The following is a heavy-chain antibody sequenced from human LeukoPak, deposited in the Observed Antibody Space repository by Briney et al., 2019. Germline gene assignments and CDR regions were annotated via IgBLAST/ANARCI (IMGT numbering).Heavy chain of an antibody. D-gene: IGHD3-10*01. CDR3: AKDSRSYYLYYYYMDV. Sequence: GGSLRLSCAASGFTFSSYAMSWVRQAPGKGLEWVSAISGSGGSTYYADSVKGRFTISRDNSKNTLYLQMNSLRAEDTAVYYCAKDSRSYYLYYYYMDVWGKGTTVTISS. CDR1: GFTFSSYA. J-gene: IGHJ6*03. V-gene: IGHV3-23*01. CDR2: ISGSGGST.